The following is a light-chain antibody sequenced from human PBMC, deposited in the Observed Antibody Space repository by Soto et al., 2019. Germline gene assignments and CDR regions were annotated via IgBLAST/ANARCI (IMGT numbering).Light chain of an antibody. CDR1: QSVSSSY. J-gene: IGKJ1*01. Sequence: EIVLTQSPGTLSLSPGERATLCCRASQSVSSSYLAWYQQKPGQAPRLLIYGASSRATGIPDRFSGSGSGTDFTLTISSLQPEDFATYYCQQSYSTLWTFGQGTKVDIK. CDR3: QQSYSTLWT. V-gene: IGKV3-20*01. CDR2: GAS.